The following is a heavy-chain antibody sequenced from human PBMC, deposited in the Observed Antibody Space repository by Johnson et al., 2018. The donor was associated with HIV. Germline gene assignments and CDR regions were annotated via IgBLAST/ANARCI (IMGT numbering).Heavy chain of an antibody. CDR1: GFSFSNYW. J-gene: IGHJ3*02. V-gene: IGHV3-30*03. CDR3: ATEPNAFDI. CDR2: ISYDGSNK. Sequence: QVQLVESGGGLVQPGGSLRLSCVVSGFSFSNYWMEWVRQAPGKGLEWVAVISYDGSNKYYADSVKGRFTISRDNSKNTLYLQINSLKSEDTAVYYCATEPNAFDIWGQGTMVTVSS.